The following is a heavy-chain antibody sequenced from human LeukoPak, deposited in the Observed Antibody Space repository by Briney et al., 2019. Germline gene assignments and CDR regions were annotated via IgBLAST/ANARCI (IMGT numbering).Heavy chain of an antibody. D-gene: IGHD3-3*01. CDR3: ARVSNYDFWSGRDVGAFDI. Sequence: ASVKVSCKASGYTFTSYGISWVRQAPGQGLEWMGWISAYNGNTNYAQKLQGRVTMTTDTSTSTAYMELRSLRSDDTAVYYCARVSNYDFWSGRDVGAFDIWGQGTMVTVSS. CDR2: ISAYNGNT. V-gene: IGHV1-18*01. J-gene: IGHJ3*02. CDR1: GYTFTSYG.